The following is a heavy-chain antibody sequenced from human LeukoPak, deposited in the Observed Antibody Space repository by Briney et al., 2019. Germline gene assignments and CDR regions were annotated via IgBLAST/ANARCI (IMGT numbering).Heavy chain of an antibody. Sequence: SETLSLTCAVYGGSFSGYYWSWIRQPPGKGLEWIGEINHSGSTNYNPSLKSRVTISVDTSKNQFSLKLSSVTAADTAVYYCARKGSWLRGFDYWGQGTLVTASS. D-gene: IGHD5-12*01. J-gene: IGHJ4*02. V-gene: IGHV4-34*01. CDR3: ARKGSWLRGFDY. CDR2: INHSGST. CDR1: GGSFSGYY.